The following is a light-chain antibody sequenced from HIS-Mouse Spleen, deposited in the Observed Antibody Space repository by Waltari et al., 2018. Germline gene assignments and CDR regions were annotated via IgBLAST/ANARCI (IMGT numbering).Light chain of an antibody. Sequence: SYELTQPPSVSVSPGQTSRITCSGDALPKKYAYGYQEKSGQAPVLVISEDSKRPPGITEGFTGASSGTMATLAISGDQVEDEADYYCYSTDSSGNHRVFGGGTKLTVL. CDR3: YSTDSSGNHRV. V-gene: IGLV3-10*01. J-gene: IGLJ2*01. CDR2: EDS. CDR1: ALPKKY.